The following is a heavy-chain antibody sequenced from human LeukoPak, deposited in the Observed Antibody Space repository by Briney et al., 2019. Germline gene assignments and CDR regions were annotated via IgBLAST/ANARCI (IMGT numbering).Heavy chain of an antibody. V-gene: IGHV3-11*04. Sequence: PGGSLRLSCAASGFTFSDYYMSWIRQAPGKGLEWVSYISSSGSTIYYADSVKGRFTISRDNAKNSLYLQMNSLRAEDTAVYYCARGVVPAAIGGTYYYYYMDVWAKGPRSPSP. D-gene: IGHD2-2*01. CDR1: GFTFSDYY. J-gene: IGHJ6*03. CDR2: ISSSGSTI. CDR3: ARGVVPAAIGGTYYYYYMDV.